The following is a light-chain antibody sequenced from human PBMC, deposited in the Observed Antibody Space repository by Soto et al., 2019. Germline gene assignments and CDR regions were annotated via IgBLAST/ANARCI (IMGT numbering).Light chain of an antibody. CDR2: KIS. CDR1: QSLEDSDGNSY. Sequence: IVMTQTPLSSAVTLGQPASISCRSSQSLEDSDGNSYLSWLHQRPGQPPRLLIYKISNRLSGVPDRFSGSGAGTVFTRRISRVEADDVGLYYCMQATQFPWTFGQGTRVEI. J-gene: IGKJ1*01. CDR3: MQATQFPWT. V-gene: IGKV2-24*01.